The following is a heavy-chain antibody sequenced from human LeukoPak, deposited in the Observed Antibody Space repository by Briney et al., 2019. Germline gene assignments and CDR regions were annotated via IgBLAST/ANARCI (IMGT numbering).Heavy chain of an antibody. CDR2: IFHSGTT. J-gene: IGHJ3*02. D-gene: IGHD5-12*01. Sequence: SETLSLTCTVSGGSISSGGYYWSWIRQPPGKGLEWIGYIFHSGTTYYNPSLKSRVTISLDRSKNRFSLKLSSVTAADTAVYYCARVDADIVATDIWGQGTMVTVSS. CDR1: GGSISSGGYY. V-gene: IGHV4-30-2*01. CDR3: ARVDADIVATDI.